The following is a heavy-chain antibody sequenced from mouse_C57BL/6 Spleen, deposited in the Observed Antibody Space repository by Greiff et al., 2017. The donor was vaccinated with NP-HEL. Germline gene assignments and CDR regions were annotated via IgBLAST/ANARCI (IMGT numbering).Heavy chain of an antibody. J-gene: IGHJ2*01. Sequence: QVQLQQSGAELVRPGTSVKVSCKASGYAFTNYLIEWVKQRPGQGLEWIGVINPGSGGTNYNEKFKGKATLTADKSSSTAYMQLSSLTSEDSAVYFCARLITTVGFDYWGQGTTLTVSS. D-gene: IGHD1-1*01. CDR1: GYAFTNYL. V-gene: IGHV1-54*01. CDR3: ARLITTVGFDY. CDR2: INPGSGGT.